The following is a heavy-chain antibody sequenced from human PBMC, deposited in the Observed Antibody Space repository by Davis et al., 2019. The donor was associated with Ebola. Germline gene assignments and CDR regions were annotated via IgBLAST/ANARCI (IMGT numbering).Heavy chain of an antibody. CDR1: GFTFTSHA. CDR3: AREENGGLFDF. CDR2: ISGIGVTT. Sequence: GGSLRLSCAVSGFTFTSHAMSWVRQAPGKGLEWVSVISGIGVTTVYADSVKGRFTLSRDNSKNTLHLQMDGLRAEDTAIYYCAREENGGLFDFWGQGTLVTVSS. J-gene: IGHJ4*02. V-gene: IGHV3-23*01. D-gene: IGHD7-27*01.